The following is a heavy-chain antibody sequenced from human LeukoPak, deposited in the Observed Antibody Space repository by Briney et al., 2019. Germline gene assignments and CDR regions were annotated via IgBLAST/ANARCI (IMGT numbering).Heavy chain of an antibody. J-gene: IGHJ4*02. V-gene: IGHV1-18*04. Sequence: GASVKVSCKTSGYTFTGNYIHWLRQAPGQGLEWMGWISAYNGNTNYAQKLQGRVTMTTDTSTSTAYMELRSLRSDDTAVYYCARESYEVAGGNLDYWGQGTLVTVSS. D-gene: IGHD6-19*01. CDR2: ISAYNGNT. CDR3: ARESYEVAGGNLDY. CDR1: GYTFTGNY.